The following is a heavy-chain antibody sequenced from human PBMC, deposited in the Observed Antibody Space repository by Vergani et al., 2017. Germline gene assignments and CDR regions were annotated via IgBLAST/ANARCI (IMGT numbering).Heavy chain of an antibody. CDR1: GDSISSSNW. V-gene: IGHV4-4*03. CDR3: ARAERITLVRGKFGAFDI. D-gene: IGHD3-10*01. CDR2: IYHTGST. Sequence: QVQLQESVPGLVKPLGTLSLTCAVSGDSISSSNWWTWVRQPPGKGLDGVGEIYHTGSTQYTPSLKSRVTISVDNSKNQFSLKMTSVTAADTAVYYCARAERITLVRGKFGAFDIWGQGTMVTVSS. J-gene: IGHJ3*02.